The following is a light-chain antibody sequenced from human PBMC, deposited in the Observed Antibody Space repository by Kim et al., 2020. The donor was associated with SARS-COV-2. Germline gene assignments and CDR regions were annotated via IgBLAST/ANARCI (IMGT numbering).Light chain of an antibody. CDR3: NSYAGNNNWV. CDR1: SSDIGGHNY. V-gene: IGLV2-8*01. CDR2: DVS. Sequence: QSALAQPPSASGSPGQSVTISCTGTSSDIGGHNYVSWYQQHPGKAPKLIIYDVSERPSGVSDRFSGSKSGNTASLTVSGLQAEDEADYYCNSYAGNNNWVFGGGTQLTVL. J-gene: IGLJ3*02.